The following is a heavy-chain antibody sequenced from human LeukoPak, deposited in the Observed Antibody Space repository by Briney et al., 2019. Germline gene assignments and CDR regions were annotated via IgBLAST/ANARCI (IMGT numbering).Heavy chain of an antibody. D-gene: IGHD6-19*01. CDR2: IIPIFGTA. J-gene: IGHJ4*02. Sequence: GASVKVSCKASGYTFTSYDINWVRQATGQGLEWMGGIIPIFGTANYAQKFQGRVTITADKSTSTAYMELSSLRSEGTAVYYCARSSGLIAVADALDYWGQGTLVTASS. V-gene: IGHV1-69*06. CDR3: ARSSGLIAVADALDY. CDR1: GYTFTSYD.